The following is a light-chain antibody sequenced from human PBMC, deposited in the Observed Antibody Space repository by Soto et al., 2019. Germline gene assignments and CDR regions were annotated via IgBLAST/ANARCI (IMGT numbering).Light chain of an antibody. J-gene: IGKJ2*01. V-gene: IGKV3-15*01. CDR2: GTS. CDR3: QQYNKGPYT. Sequence: EIVMTQSPVALSVSPGESAALSCRASQSVGRNFAWYQQRPGQAPRVLIYGTSTRATGVPARFSGSGSGTDFTLTIRGRRFEVFEVYSCQQYNKGPYTFGQGTRLEIK. CDR1: QSVGRN.